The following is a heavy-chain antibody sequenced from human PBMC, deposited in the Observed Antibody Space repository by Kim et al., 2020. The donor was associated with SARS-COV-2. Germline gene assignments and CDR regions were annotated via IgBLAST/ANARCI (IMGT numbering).Heavy chain of an antibody. J-gene: IGHJ4*02. CDR2: SGGST. Sequence: SGGSTYYADSVKGRFTISRNNSKNTLDLQMNSLMAEDTAVYYCASLETDYWGQGTLVTVSS. CDR3: ASLETDY. V-gene: IGHV3-53*01.